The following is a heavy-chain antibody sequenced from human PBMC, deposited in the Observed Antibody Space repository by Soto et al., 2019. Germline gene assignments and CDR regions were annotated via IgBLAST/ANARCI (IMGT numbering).Heavy chain of an antibody. CDR3: ARGRGGTYDAFDI. D-gene: IGHD1-26*01. CDR1: GGSLTTYF. CDR2: IFYSGTT. Sequence: SETLSLTCNVSGGSLTTYFRSWIRQPPGKGLEWIGYIFYSGTTNYNPSLKSRVTMSIDTSRNRFALKLTSLTAADSAVYYCARGRGGTYDAFDIWGQGTMVTVSS. V-gene: IGHV4-59*01. J-gene: IGHJ3*02.